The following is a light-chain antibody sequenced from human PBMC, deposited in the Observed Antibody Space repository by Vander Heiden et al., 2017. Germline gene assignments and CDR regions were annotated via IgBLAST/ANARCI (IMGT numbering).Light chain of an antibody. CDR3: QQSYRRPLT. CDR1: PSFRTS. CDR2: GAS. J-gene: IGKJ3*01. Sequence: DIQIAQSPSSLSASMGARVTIPCLSSPSFRTSINCDQRKPGTAPKLLIYGASNVQRGVPSRRSGSGSGTEFTLTIGGLQPEDFATYFRQQSYRRPLTFGPGTKLDI. V-gene: IGKV1-39*01.